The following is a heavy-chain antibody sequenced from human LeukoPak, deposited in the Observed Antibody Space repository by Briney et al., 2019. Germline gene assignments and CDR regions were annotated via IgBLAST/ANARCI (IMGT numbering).Heavy chain of an antibody. CDR1: GYPFIGYF. D-gene: IGHD1-26*01. CDR2: INPNNGVT. Sequence: ASVKVSCKASGYPFIGYFMHWVRQAPGQGLEWMGWINPNNGVTNYAQKFQGRVTLTRDTSISTAYMEMSRLRSDDTAMYYCARDLVGGFDPWGQGTLVIVSS. CDR3: ARDLVGGFDP. V-gene: IGHV1-2*02. J-gene: IGHJ5*02.